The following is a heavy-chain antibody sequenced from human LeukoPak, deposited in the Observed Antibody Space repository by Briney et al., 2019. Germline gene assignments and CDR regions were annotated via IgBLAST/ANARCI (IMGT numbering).Heavy chain of an antibody. CDR1: GLTFSSYA. J-gene: IGHJ5*02. V-gene: IGHV3-30-3*01. CDR2: ISYDGSNK. CDR3: ARDRPNSSSST. Sequence: GGSLRLPCAASGLTFSSYAMHWVRQAPGKGLEWVTVISYDGSNKYYADSVKGRFTISRDNSKNTLYLQMNSLRAEDTAVYYCARDRPNSSSSTWGQGTLVTVSS. D-gene: IGHD6-6*01.